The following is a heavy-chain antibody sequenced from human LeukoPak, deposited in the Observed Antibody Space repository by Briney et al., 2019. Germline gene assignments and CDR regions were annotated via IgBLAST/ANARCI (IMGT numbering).Heavy chain of an antibody. CDR2: IWYDGSNK. D-gene: IGHD3-22*01. CDR3: ARGSIYYDSSGYYSFDAFDI. V-gene: IGHV3-33*01. J-gene: IGHJ3*02. CDR1: GFTFSSYG. Sequence: PGGSLRLSCAASGFTFSSYGMHWVRQAPGKGLEWVAVIWYDGSNKYYADSVKGRFTISRDNSKNTLYLQTNSLRAEDTAVYYCARGSIYYDSSGYYSFDAFDIWGQGTMVTVSS.